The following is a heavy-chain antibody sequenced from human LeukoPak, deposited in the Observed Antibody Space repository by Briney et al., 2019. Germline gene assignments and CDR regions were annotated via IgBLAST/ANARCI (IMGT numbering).Heavy chain of an antibody. J-gene: IGHJ6*03. D-gene: IGHD2-2*01. CDR2: ITLSGGST. CDR1: GFTFSYYD. CDR3: AKRGNPAVGHHYLDV. V-gene: IGHV3-23*01. Sequence: GGSLRLSCAASGFTFSYYDMSWVRQAPGKGLEWVASITLSGGSTFYADSVKGRFTISRDNSKNALYLQMNSLSAEDTAVYYCAKRGNPAVGHHYLDVWGKGTTVSVSS.